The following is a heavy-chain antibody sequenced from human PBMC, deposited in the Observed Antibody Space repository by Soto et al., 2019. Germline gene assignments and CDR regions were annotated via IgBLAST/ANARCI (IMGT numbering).Heavy chain of an antibody. CDR2: VFYSGIT. CDR3: AKGGTYYFDS. D-gene: IGHD3-16*01. Sequence: PAETLCLSCTVSGGSIRSSIYHWDWIRQPPGKGLEWIGSVFYSGITYYNPSLKSRVTISVDTSKNRVSLSLTSVTAADTAVYYCAKGGTYYFDSWGQGIVVTVSS. CDR1: GGSIRSSIYH. J-gene: IGHJ4*02. V-gene: IGHV4-39*07.